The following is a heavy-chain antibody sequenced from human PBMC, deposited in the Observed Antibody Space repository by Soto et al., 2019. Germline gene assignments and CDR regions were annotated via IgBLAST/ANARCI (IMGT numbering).Heavy chain of an antibody. CDR3: ATSGPLAAADY. D-gene: IGHD6-13*01. J-gene: IGHJ4*02. CDR1: GYTFTSYY. CDR2: INPSGGST. V-gene: IGHV1-46*01. Sequence: QVQLVQSGAEVKKPGASVKVSCKASGYTFTSYYMHWVRQAPGQGLEWMGIINPSGGSTSYTKKFQGRVTITRDTSTSTVYMELSTLRSEDTAVYSCATSGPLAAADYWGQETLVTVSS.